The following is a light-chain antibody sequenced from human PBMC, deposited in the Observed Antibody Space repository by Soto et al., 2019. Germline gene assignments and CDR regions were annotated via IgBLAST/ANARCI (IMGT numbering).Light chain of an antibody. Sequence: QAVVTQEPSFSVSPGRTVTLTCGLSSGSVSTSYYPSWYQQTPGQAPRTLIYSTNTRSSGVPDRFSGSILGNKAALTVTGAQADDESGYYCVLYMGSGIWMFGGGTKLTVL. V-gene: IGLV8-61*01. J-gene: IGLJ3*02. CDR1: SGSVSTSYY. CDR2: STN. CDR3: VLYMGSGIWM.